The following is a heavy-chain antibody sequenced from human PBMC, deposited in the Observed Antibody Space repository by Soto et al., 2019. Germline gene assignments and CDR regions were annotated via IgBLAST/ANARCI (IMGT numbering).Heavy chain of an antibody. CDR2: ISVSSTYT. CDR3: ARDLEVGAYLYYFDP. CDR1: GFTFTDYY. J-gene: IGHJ4*02. V-gene: IGHV3-11*06. Sequence: GGSLRLSCAASGFTFTDYYISWVRQAPGKGLEWLAYISVSSTYTNYADSVKGRFTVSRDNAKKSVYLQMNSLRVEDTAVYYCARDLEVGAYLYYFDPWGLGTLVTVSS. D-gene: IGHD1-26*01.